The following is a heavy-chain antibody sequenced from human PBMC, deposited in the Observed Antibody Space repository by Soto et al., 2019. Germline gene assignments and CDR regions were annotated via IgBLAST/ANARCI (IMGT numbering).Heavy chain of an antibody. J-gene: IGHJ6*02. CDR2: IIPIFGTA. D-gene: IGHD3-10*01. CDR1: GGTFSSYA. CDR3: AGENYGFLSYVMDV. Sequence: QVQLVQSGAEVKKPGSSVKVSCKASGGTFSSYAISWVRQAPGQGLEWMGGIIPIFGTANYAQKFQGRVTITVAESASTAYMELSIVRTEDTAVYYCAGENYGFLSYVMDVWGQGTTVTGSS. V-gene: IGHV1-69*01.